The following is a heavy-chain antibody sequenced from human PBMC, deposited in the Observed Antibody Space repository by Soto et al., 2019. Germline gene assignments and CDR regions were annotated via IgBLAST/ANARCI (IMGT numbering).Heavy chain of an antibody. Sequence: SETLSLTCTVSGGSISSSSYYWGWIRQPPGKGLEWIGSIYYSGSTYYNPSLKSRVTISVDTSKNQFSLKLSSVTAADTAVHYCARFAYGSGSYYGYYYGMDVWGQGTTVTVSS. CDR1: GGSISSSSYY. CDR3: ARFAYGSGSYYGYYYGMDV. D-gene: IGHD3-10*01. CDR2: IYYSGST. V-gene: IGHV4-39*01. J-gene: IGHJ6*02.